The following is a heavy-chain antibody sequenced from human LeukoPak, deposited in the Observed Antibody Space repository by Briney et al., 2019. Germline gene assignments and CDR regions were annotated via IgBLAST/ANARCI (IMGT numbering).Heavy chain of an antibody. D-gene: IGHD3-3*01. CDR3: ARLGGAVMLANAFDI. CDR2: VYYSGTS. J-gene: IGHJ3*02. Sequence: PSETLSLTCVVSGGSIRNSIYYWGWIRQPPGEGLEWIGNVYYSGTSDYNPSLKSRVTISVDTPKNQFSLNLNSVTATDTAMYYCARLGGAVMLANAFDIWGQGAMVTVSS. CDR1: GGSIRNSIYY. V-gene: IGHV4-39*01.